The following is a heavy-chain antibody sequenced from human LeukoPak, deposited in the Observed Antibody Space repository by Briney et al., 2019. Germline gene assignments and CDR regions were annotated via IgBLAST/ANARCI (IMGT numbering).Heavy chain of an antibody. Sequence: SETLSLTCTVSGDSISSYYWSWIRQPPGKGLEWSGYIYYSGSANYNPSLKSRVTISVDTSKNQFSLELSSVTAADTAVYYCARVSGGYDIDASAFDIWGQGTMVTVSS. D-gene: IGHD5-12*01. CDR1: GDSISSYY. CDR2: IYYSGSA. V-gene: IGHV4-59*01. CDR3: ARVSGGYDIDASAFDI. J-gene: IGHJ3*02.